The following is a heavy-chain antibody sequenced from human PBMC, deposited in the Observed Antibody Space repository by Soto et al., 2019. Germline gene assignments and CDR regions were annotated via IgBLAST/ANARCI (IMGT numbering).Heavy chain of an antibody. CDR1: ELTFNSYE. Sequence: PGGSLRLSCVASELTFNSYEVNWLRQAPGAGLEWVSYISSGGATTYYAGSVKGRCTISRDNAKNSLYLQMNSLRAEDTAVYYCARQRHYCSSTSCSDTYYFYGMDVWGQGTTVTVSS. CDR3: ARQRHYCSSTSCSDTYYFYGMDV. D-gene: IGHD2-2*01. J-gene: IGHJ6*02. CDR2: ISSGGATT. V-gene: IGHV3-48*03.